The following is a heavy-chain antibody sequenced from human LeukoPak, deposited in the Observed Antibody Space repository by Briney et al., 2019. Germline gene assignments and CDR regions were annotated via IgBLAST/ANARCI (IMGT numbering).Heavy chain of an antibody. CDR1: GYSISSGYY. D-gene: IGHD2-2*01. J-gene: IGHJ5*02. CDR3: ARGLDCSSTSCLNWFDP. V-gene: IGHV4-38-2*02. Sequence: SETLSLTCTVSGYSISSGYYWGWIRQPPGKGLEWIGSIYHSGSTYYNPSLKSRVTISVDTSKNQFSLKLSSVTAADTAVYYCARGLDCSSTSCLNWFDPWGQGTLVTVSS. CDR2: IYHSGST.